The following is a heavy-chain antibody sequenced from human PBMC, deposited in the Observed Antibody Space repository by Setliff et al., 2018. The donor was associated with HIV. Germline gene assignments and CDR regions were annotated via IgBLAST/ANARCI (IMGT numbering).Heavy chain of an antibody. D-gene: IGHD2-15*01. V-gene: IGHV3-11*04. CDR3: ARARGGNSEWSY. Sequence: GGSLRLSCAASGFSLGDHYMSWIRQAPGRGLEWVSSISIGSGGAIDYADSVQGRFTISRDNSKNSLYLQMNSLGAEDTAVYYCARARGGNSEWSYWGQGTLVTVSS. CDR2: ISIGSGGAI. CDR1: GFSLGDHY. J-gene: IGHJ4*02.